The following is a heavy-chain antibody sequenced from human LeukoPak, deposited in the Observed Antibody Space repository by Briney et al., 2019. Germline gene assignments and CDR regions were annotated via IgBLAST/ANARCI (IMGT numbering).Heavy chain of an antibody. J-gene: IGHJ6*02. CDR1: GFTFSSYS. D-gene: IGHD5-24*01. Sequence: PGGSLRLSCVASGFTFSSYSMNWVRQAPGKGLEWVSSISSSSSYIYYADSVKGRFTISRDNAKNSLYLQMNSLRAEDTAVYYCAREGAQLEMDNYYYYYGMDVWGQGTTVTVSS. V-gene: IGHV3-21*01. CDR3: AREGAQLEMDNYYYYYGMDV. CDR2: ISSSSSYI.